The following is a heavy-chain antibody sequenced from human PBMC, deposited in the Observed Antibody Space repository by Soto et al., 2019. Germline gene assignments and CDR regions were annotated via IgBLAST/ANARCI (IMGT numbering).Heavy chain of an antibody. CDR2: IYSGGST. CDR1: GFTVSSNY. CDR3: ARVPTPSENWYFDL. J-gene: IGHJ2*01. V-gene: IGHV3-66*01. Sequence: EVQLVESGGGLVQPGGSLRLSCAASGFTVSSNYMSWVRQAPGKGLEWVSVIYSGGSTYYADSVKGRFTISRDNSKNTLELQMNSLRAEDTAVYYCARVPTPSENWYFDLWGRGTLVTVSS.